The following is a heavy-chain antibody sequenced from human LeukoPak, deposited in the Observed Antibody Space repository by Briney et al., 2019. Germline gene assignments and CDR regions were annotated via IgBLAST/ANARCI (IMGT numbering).Heavy chain of an antibody. V-gene: IGHV4-59*01. Sequence: SETLSLTCAVSGGSISSYYWSWIRQPPGKGLEWIGYIYHSGSTNYNPSLKSRVTISVDTSKNQFSLKLSSVTAADTAVYYCARKAGGFDPWGQGNLVTVSS. D-gene: IGHD6-19*01. CDR3: ARKAGGFDP. CDR2: IYHSGST. J-gene: IGHJ5*02. CDR1: GGSISSYY.